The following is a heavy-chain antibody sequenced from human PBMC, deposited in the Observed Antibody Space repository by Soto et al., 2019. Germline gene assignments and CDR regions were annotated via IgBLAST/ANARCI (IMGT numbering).Heavy chain of an antibody. J-gene: IGHJ4*02. CDR1: GFTFSSSV. CDR2: ISVSGGST. CDR3: TSLGQFDY. Sequence: EVRLLESGGGLVQPGGSLRLSCAASGFTFSSSVMNWVRQAPGKGLEWVSSISVSGGSTYYADSVKGRFTLSRDNSKNILYLQMNSLRADDTAVYYCTSLGQFDYWGQGTLVTVSS. D-gene: IGHD7-27*01. V-gene: IGHV3-23*01.